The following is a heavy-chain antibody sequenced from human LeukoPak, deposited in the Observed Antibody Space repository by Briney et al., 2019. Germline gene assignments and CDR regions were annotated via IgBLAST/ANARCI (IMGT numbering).Heavy chain of an antibody. J-gene: IGHJ4*02. CDR3: ARSGFGEANFDY. CDR2: TYYSGST. V-gene: IGHV4-59*08. Sequence: PSETLSLTCTVSGGSISSFYWSWIRQPPGQGPQWIAYTYYSGSTNYNPSLKSRVTISVDTSKYQFSLKLSSVTAADTAVYYCARSGFGEANFDYWGQGTLVTVSS. D-gene: IGHD3-10*01. CDR1: GGSISSFY.